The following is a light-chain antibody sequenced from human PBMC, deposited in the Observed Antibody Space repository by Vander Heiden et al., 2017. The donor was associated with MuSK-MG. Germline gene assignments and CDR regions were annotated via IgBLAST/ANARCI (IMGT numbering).Light chain of an antibody. CDR1: QSVSSN. V-gene: IGKV3-15*01. CDR2: GAS. J-gene: IGKJ1*01. Sequence: EIVMTQSPATLSVSPGERATLSCRASQSVSSNLAWYQQKPGQAPRLLIYGASTRATGNPARFSGSGSGTEFTLTISSLQSEDFAVYYCQKYNNWPRTLGQGTKVESK. CDR3: QKYNNWPRT.